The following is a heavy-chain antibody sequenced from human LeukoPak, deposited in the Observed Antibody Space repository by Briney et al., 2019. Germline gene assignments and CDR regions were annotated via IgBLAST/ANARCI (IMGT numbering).Heavy chain of an antibody. CDR1: GGSFSGYY. V-gene: IGHV4-34*01. J-gene: IGHJ1*01. CDR3: ARGSIHFQH. D-gene: IGHD3-9*01. Sequence: PSETLSLTCAVYGGSFSGYYWSWIRQPPGKGLEWIGEINHSGSTNYNPSLKSRVTISVDTSKNQFSLKLSSVTAADTAVYYCARGSIHFQHWGQGTLVTVSS. CDR2: INHSGST.